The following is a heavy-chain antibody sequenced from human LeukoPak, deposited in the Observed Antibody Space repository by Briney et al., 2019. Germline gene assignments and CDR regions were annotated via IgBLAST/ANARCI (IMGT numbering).Heavy chain of an antibody. Sequence: GGSLRLSCAVSGITVSSNYISWVRQAPVKGLEWVSVVYSGGSTYYAASVKGRFTISRDTSTNTLYLQMNNLRAEDTAVYYCAIIHSYGHAWGQGTLVTVSS. CDR3: AIIHSYGHA. V-gene: IGHV3-66*01. J-gene: IGHJ5*02. D-gene: IGHD5-18*01. CDR1: GITVSSNY. CDR2: VYSGGST.